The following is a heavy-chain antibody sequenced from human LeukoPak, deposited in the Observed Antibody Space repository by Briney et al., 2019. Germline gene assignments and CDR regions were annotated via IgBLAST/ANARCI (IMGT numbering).Heavy chain of an antibody. CDR3: CKDLCHVPGQY. D-gene: IGHD3-10*02. Sequence: PGRSLRLYCAASGFTFSSYAMHWVRQAPGKGLEWVAVISYDGSIKYYADSVKGRFTISTDISKSTLSLQMHSLRPEDTALYYYCKDLCHVPGQYWGQGTLGTVPS. CDR1: GFTFSSYA. J-gene: IGHJ4*02. V-gene: IGHV3-30-3*02. CDR2: ISYDGSIK.